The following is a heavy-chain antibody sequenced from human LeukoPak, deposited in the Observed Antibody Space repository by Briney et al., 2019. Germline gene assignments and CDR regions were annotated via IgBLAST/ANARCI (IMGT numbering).Heavy chain of an antibody. CDR1: GFTFSSYE. V-gene: IGHV3-48*03. D-gene: IGHD6-13*01. J-gene: IGHJ6*03. CDR2: ISSSGSTI. Sequence: GGSLRLSCAASGFTFSSYEMNWVRQAPGKGLEWVSYISSSGSTIYYADSVKGRFTISRDNAKNSLYLQMNSLRAEDTAVYYCARHSIAAAGLLYYCYYMDVWGKGTTVTVSS. CDR3: ARHSIAAAGLLYYCYYMDV.